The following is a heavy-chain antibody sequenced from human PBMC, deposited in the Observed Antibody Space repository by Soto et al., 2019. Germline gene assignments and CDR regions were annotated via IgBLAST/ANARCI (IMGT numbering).Heavy chain of an antibody. Sequence: EVQVLESGGGLVQPGGSLRLSCEGSEFTVSGHAMTWIRQAPGKGPEWVSTITADGGTYYADSVKGRCAMSRDTSENTXXLQKDSLGAEDTAAYYWAPLGSCSGGSCQYDAFAIRGQGTMVTVSS. D-gene: IGHD2-15*01. CDR3: APLGSCSGGSCQYDAFAI. CDR1: EFTVSGHA. V-gene: IGHV3-23*01. CDR2: ITADGGT. J-gene: IGHJ3*02.